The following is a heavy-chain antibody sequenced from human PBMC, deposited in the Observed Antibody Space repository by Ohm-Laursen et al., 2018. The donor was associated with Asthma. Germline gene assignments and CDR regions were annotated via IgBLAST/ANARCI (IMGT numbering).Heavy chain of an antibody. CDR2: ISYDGSTE. CDR3: AKGIVPVYYYGLDV. V-gene: IGHV3-30*18. Sequence: SLRLSCAASGFTFNSYGIHWVRQAPGKGLECVALISYDGSTESYADSVKGRFTISRDNFKNTVHLDMNSLRAEDTAVYHCAKGIVPVYYYGLDVWGQGTTVTVSS. CDR1: GFTFNSYG. D-gene: IGHD1-26*01. J-gene: IGHJ6*02.